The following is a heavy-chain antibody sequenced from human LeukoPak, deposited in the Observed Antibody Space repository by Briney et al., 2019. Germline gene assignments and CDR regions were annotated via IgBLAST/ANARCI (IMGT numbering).Heavy chain of an antibody. J-gene: IGHJ5*02. CDR2: VGTNGAST. CDR1: GFTFNSYA. Sequence: PGGSLRLSCAASGFTFNSYAMTWVRQVPGKGLEWVSTVGTNGASTYYRDSVKGRFTISRDNSKNTLYLQMNSLRAEDTAVYYCAKVPLIAAADNWFDPWGQGTLVTVSS. D-gene: IGHD6-13*01. CDR3: AKVPLIAAADNWFDP. V-gene: IGHV3-23*01.